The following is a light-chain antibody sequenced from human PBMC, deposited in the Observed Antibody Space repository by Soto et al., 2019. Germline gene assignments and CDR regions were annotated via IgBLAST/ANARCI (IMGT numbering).Light chain of an antibody. Sequence: EIVLTQSPGTLSLSPGERATLSCRASQTISSSFLAWYQQKPGQAPRLLIYRASRRAPGIPGRFSVSGSWTDFTLTITRLEPEDFAVYYCQQFGSSPLYTFGPGTKVEIK. V-gene: IGKV3-20*01. CDR2: RAS. J-gene: IGKJ3*01. CDR3: QQFGSSPLYT. CDR1: QTISSSF.